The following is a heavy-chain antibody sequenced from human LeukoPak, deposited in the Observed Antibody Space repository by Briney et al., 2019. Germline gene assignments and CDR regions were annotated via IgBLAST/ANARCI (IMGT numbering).Heavy chain of an antibody. Sequence: GASVKVSFKASGGTFSSYAISWVRQAPGQGLEWMGRIIPILGIANYAQKFQGRVTITADKSTSTAYMELSSLRSEDTAVYYCARSGSIAARQGGDWFDPWGQGTLVTVSS. CDR2: IIPILGIA. CDR3: ARSGSIAARQGGDWFDP. D-gene: IGHD6-6*01. CDR1: GGTFSSYA. J-gene: IGHJ5*02. V-gene: IGHV1-69*04.